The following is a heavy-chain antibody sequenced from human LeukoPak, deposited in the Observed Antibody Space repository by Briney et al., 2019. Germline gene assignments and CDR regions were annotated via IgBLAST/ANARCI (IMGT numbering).Heavy chain of an antibody. CDR2: IIPIFGTA. V-gene: IGHV1-69*13. J-gene: IGHJ4*02. CDR3: ARPRSSTGPQYYCFDY. D-gene: IGHD2-2*01. CDR1: GGTFSSYA. Sequence: SSVKVSCKASGGTFSSYAISWVRQAPGQGLEWMGGIIPIFGTANYAQKFQGRVTITADESTSTAYMELSGLRSEDTAVYYCARPRSSTGPQYYCFDYGGQGTIVTVSS.